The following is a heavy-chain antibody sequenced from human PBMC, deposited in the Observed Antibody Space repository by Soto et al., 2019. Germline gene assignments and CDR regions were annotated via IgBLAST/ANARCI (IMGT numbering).Heavy chain of an antibody. J-gene: IGHJ3*02. V-gene: IGHV3-7*03. CDR2: IKQDGSEK. D-gene: IGHD5-12*01. Sequence: EVQLVESGGGLVQPGGSLRLSCAASGFTFSSYWMSWVRQAPGKGLEWVANIKQDGSEKYYVDSVKGRFTISRDNAKNSLYLQMNSLRAEDTAVYYCARDECPRWLQLGDAFDIWGQGTMVTVSS. CDR1: GFTFSSYW. CDR3: ARDECPRWLQLGDAFDI.